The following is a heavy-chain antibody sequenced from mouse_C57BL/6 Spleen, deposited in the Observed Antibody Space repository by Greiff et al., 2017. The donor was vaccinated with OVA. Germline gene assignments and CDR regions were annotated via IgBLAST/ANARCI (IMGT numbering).Heavy chain of an antibody. CDR3: ARGREGWYFDV. Sequence: QVQLKESGPELVKPGASVKISCKASGYAFSSSWMNWVKQRPGKGLEWIGRIYPGDGDTNYNGKFKGKATLTADKSSSTAYMQLSSLTSEDSAVYFCARGREGWYFDVWGTGTTVTVSS. CDR1: GYAFSSSW. V-gene: IGHV1-82*01. CDR2: IYPGDGDT. J-gene: IGHJ1*03.